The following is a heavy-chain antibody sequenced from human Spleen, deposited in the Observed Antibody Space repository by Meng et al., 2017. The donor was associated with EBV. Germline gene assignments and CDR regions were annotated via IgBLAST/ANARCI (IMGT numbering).Heavy chain of an antibody. CDR3: ARDVGLDWFDP. Sequence: QGQLQESGPGMVKPSETLALTCAVAGGSINISGYNWNWLRPPPGKGLEWIRYISYIGKSLYNPSLKSRVTISRDTSKNQFSLNLSSVTAADTAVYYCARDVGLDWFDPWGQGTLVTVSS. CDR2: ISYIGKS. D-gene: IGHD2-15*01. CDR1: GGSINISGYN. J-gene: IGHJ5*02. V-gene: IGHV4-30-4*01.